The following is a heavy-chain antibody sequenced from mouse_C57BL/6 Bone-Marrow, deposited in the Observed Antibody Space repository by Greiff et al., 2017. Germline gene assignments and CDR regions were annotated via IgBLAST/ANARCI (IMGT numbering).Heavy chain of an antibody. Sequence: QVQLQQPGAELVRPGSSVKLSCKASGYTFTSYWMDWVKQRPGQGLEWIGNIYPSDSETHYNQKFKDKATLTVDKSSSTAYMQLSSLTSEDSAVYYCARRITTSEGYWGQGTTLTVSS. J-gene: IGHJ2*01. CDR3: ARRITTSEGY. D-gene: IGHD1-1*01. CDR2: IYPSDSET. V-gene: IGHV1-61*01. CDR1: GYTFTSYW.